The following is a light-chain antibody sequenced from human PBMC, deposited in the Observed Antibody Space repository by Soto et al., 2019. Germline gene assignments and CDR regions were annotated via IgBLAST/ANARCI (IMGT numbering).Light chain of an antibody. V-gene: IGLV2-8*01. CDR1: SSDVGGYGY. CDR2: EVT. Sequence: QFALTQAPSVSGSPGQSVTISCTGTSSDVGGYGYVSWYQQHPGKAPKLMIFEVTKRASGVPNRFSGSKSGNTASLTVSGLQAEDEADYYCSSYAGINTDVVFGGGTKLTVL. CDR3: SSYAGINTDVV. J-gene: IGLJ2*01.